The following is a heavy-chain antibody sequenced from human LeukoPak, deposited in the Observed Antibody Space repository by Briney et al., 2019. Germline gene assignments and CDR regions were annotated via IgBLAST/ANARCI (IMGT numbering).Heavy chain of an antibody. Sequence: SGGSLRLSCSASGLTFNRFYLHWVRQAPGKGLEFVSHISSNGATTYYADSVKGRFTISRDNSKNTLYLQMSSLRADGTAVYYCVKDRSIAAPNNDFFDSWGQGALVTVSS. CDR2: ISSNGATT. CDR3: VKDRSIAAPNNDFFDS. D-gene: IGHD6-6*01. V-gene: IGHV3-64D*06. CDR1: GLTFNRFY. J-gene: IGHJ4*02.